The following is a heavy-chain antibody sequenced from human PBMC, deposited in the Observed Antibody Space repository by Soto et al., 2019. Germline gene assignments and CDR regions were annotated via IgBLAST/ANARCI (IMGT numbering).Heavy chain of an antibody. CDR2: ISSSGGRT. V-gene: IGHV3-23*01. D-gene: IGHD2-21*02. CDR1: GFTFSNSA. CDR3: AKVQEFCGFNCYIVDS. Sequence: EVQLLESGGGLAQPGGSLRLSCVASGFTFSNSAMSWVRHVPGKGLEWAAGISSSGGRTNYADSVKGQFTISRDNSKDTLYLQMNSLRAEDTALYFCAKVQEFCGFNCYIVDSWGQGVLVTVSS. J-gene: IGHJ4*02.